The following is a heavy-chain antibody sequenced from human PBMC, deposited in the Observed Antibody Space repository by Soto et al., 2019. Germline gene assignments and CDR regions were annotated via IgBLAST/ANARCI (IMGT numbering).Heavy chain of an antibody. D-gene: IGHD2-21*02. J-gene: IGHJ6*03. Sequence: SVKASCKASGGTFSSYAISWVRQAPGQGLEWMGGIIPIFGTANYAQKFQGRVTITADESTSTAYMELSSLRSEDTAVYYCARDGGGVFTSDSYYWVREGGGKGTTATVS. CDR1: GGTFSSYA. CDR2: IIPIFGTA. V-gene: IGHV1-69*13. CDR3: ARDGGGVFTSDSYYWVREG.